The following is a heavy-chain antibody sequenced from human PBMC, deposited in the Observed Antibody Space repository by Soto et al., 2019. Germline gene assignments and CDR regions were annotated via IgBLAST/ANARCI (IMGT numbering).Heavy chain of an antibody. CDR3: ARAPLGGAGLVDY. D-gene: IGHD1-26*01. Sequence: ASVKVSCKASGYTFTGYDINWVRQATGQGLEWMGWMNPNSGNTGSAQKFQGRVTMTRDTSITTAYMELSSLRSEDTAVYYCARAPLGGAGLVDYWGQGTLVTVSS. V-gene: IGHV1-8*01. J-gene: IGHJ4*02. CDR1: GYTFTGYD. CDR2: MNPNSGNT.